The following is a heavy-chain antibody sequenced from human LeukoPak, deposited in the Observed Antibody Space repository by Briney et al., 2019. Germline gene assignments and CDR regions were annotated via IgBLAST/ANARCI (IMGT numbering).Heavy chain of an antibody. Sequence: ASVKVSCKASGGTFSSYAIRWVRQAPGQGLEWMGRIIPILGIANYAQKFQGRVTITADKSTNTAYMELSSLRSEDTAVYHCARTGNTGHYGVRFDYWGQGTLVTVSS. CDR1: GGTFSSYA. CDR2: IIPILGIA. J-gene: IGHJ4*02. V-gene: IGHV1-69*04. D-gene: IGHD4-17*01. CDR3: ARTGNTGHYGVRFDY.